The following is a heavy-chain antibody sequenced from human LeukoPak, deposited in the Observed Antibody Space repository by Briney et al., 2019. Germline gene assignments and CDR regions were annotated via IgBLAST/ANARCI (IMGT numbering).Heavy chain of an antibody. J-gene: IGHJ4*02. V-gene: IGHV4-30-2*01. D-gene: IGHD2-21*02. CDR2: IYHSGST. CDR3: ARGHSSVMTAIPYYFDF. CDR1: GGSISSGGYS. Sequence: SQTLSLTCAVSGGSISSGGYSWSWIRQPPGKGLEWIGYIYHSGSTYYNPSLKSRVTISIDTSKNQFSLKLRSVTAADTAVYYCARGHSSVMTAIPYYFDFWGQGTLVTVSS.